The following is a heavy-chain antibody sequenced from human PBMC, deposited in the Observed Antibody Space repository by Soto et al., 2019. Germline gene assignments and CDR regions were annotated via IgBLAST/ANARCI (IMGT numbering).Heavy chain of an antibody. CDR3: ASVVLWFGELAFDI. J-gene: IGHJ3*02. V-gene: IGHV1-3*01. CDR1: GYTFTSYA. Sequence: XSVKVSCKASGYTFTSYAMHWVRQAPGQRLEWMGWINAGNGNTKYSQKFQGRVTITRDTSASTAYMELSSLRSEDTAVYYCASVVLWFGELAFDIWGQGTMVTVSS. D-gene: IGHD3-10*01. CDR2: INAGNGNT.